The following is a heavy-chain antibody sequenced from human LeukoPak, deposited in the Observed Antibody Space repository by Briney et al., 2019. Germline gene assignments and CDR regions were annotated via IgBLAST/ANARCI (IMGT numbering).Heavy chain of an antibody. CDR1: GYTFTSYG. Sequence: ASVKVSCKASGYTFTSYGISWVRQAPGQGLEWMGWIGAYNGNTNYAQKLQGRVTMTTDTSTSTAYMELRSLTSDDTAMYYCARDRSNWFDPCGQGTLVTVSS. V-gene: IGHV1-18*01. J-gene: IGHJ5*02. CDR2: IGAYNGNT. CDR3: ARDRSNWFDP.